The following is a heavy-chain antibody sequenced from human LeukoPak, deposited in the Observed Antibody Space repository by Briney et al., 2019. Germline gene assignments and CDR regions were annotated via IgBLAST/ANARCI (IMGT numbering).Heavy chain of an antibody. CDR1: GGTFSSYA. CDR2: IIPIFGTA. Sequence: ASVKVSCKASGGTFSSYAISWVRQAPGQGLEWMGGIIPIFGTANYAQKFQGRVTITADESTSTAYMELSSLRSEDTAVYYCARDTEQLGKAFDYWGQGTLVTVSS. D-gene: IGHD6-13*01. V-gene: IGHV1-69*13. J-gene: IGHJ4*02. CDR3: ARDTEQLGKAFDY.